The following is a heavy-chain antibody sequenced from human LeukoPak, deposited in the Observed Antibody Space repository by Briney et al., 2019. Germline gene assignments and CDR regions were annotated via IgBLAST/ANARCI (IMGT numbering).Heavy chain of an antibody. CDR2: IVPLAGLA. D-gene: IGHD3-9*01. V-gene: IGHV1-69*10. CDR1: GGTFSRHP. Sequence: SVTVSFKASGGTFSRHPITWVRQAPGQGGEGMGGIVPLAGLANHAEKFQGRVAITADESTNTVYMELNILRPDDTAVYYCARVGPDYDLLTGYYSYYGMDVWGKGTTLTVSS. CDR3: ARVGPDYDLLTGYYSYYGMDV. J-gene: IGHJ6*04.